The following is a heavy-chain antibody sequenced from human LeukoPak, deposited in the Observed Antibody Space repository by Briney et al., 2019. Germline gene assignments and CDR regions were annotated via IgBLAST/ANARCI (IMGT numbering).Heavy chain of an antibody. D-gene: IGHD2/OR15-2a*01. Sequence: GGSLRLSCAASGFTFSSYTMNWVRQAPGKGLEWVSSITSSSSYIYYADSLKGRFTISRDNAKNSLYLQMNSLRAEDTAVYYCARGVGNFRYYFDYWGQGTLVTVSS. CDR1: GFTFSSYT. CDR3: ARGVGNFRYYFDY. V-gene: IGHV3-21*01. CDR2: ITSSSSYI. J-gene: IGHJ4*02.